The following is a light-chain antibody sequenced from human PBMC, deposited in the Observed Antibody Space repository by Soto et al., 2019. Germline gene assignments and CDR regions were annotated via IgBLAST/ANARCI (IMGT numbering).Light chain of an antibody. Sequence: EIVLTQSPGTLALSPGEGATLSCRASQSVSKYLAWYQQKPGQAPRLLIYGASSGATGIPDSFSGSGSGTDFTLTISRLEPEDFAVYYCQQYGGSPQTFGQGTKV. V-gene: IGKV3-20*01. CDR1: QSVSKY. CDR2: GAS. J-gene: IGKJ1*01. CDR3: QQYGGSPQT.